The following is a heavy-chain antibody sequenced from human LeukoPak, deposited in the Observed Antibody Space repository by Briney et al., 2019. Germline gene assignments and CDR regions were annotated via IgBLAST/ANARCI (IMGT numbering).Heavy chain of an antibody. J-gene: IGHJ1*01. V-gene: IGHV3-53*01. Sequence: PEGSLRLSCAASGFTVSSNYMSWVRQAPGKGLEWVSVIYSGGSTYYADSVKGRFTISRDNSKNTLYLQMNSLRAEDTAVYYCARDRIFEYYYDSSGYPEYFQHWGQGTLVTVSS. CDR3: ARDRIFEYYYDSSGYPEYFQH. CDR2: IYSGGST. CDR1: GFTVSSNY. D-gene: IGHD3-22*01.